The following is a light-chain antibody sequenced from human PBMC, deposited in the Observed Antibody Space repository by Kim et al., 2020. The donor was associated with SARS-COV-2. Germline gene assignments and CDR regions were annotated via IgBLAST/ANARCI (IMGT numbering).Light chain of an antibody. J-gene: IGKJ5*01. CDR3: QQYYSFPIT. Sequence: AIRMTQSPSSLSASTGDRVTITCRASQGISTYLAWYQQRPGKAPKLLIYAASTLQGGVPSRFSGSGSGTDFTLTIGCLQSEDFATYYCQQYYSFPITFGQGTRLEIK. V-gene: IGKV1-8*01. CDR2: AAS. CDR1: QGISTY.